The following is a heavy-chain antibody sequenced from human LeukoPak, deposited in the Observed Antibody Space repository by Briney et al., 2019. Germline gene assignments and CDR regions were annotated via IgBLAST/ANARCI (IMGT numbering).Heavy chain of an antibody. CDR2: IYTSGST. J-gene: IGHJ4*02. Sequence: SETLSLTCTVSGDSISSDSYYWSWIRQPAGKGLEWIGRIYTSGSTNYNPSLKSRIIISVDTSKNQFSPKMSSVTAADTAVYYCARGSGTTNFDYWGQGTLVTVSS. D-gene: IGHD1-1*01. CDR3: ARGSGTTNFDY. CDR1: GDSISSDSYY. V-gene: IGHV4-61*02.